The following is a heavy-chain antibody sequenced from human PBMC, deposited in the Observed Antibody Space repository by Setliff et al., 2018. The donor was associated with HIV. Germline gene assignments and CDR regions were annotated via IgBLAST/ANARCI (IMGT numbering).Heavy chain of an antibody. Sequence: SETLSLTCTVSGTSINSHYWSWIRQTPGKGLQWIGLIYYTGIPTYNPSLEGRITMSVDRSKNQFSLRLTSVTAADTAVYYCARDQHQDYYDSGAQAFDIWGQGTMVTVSS. D-gene: IGHD3-22*01. CDR3: ARDQHQDYYDSGAQAFDI. CDR2: IYYTGIP. V-gene: IGHV4-59*11. J-gene: IGHJ3*02. CDR1: GTSINSHY.